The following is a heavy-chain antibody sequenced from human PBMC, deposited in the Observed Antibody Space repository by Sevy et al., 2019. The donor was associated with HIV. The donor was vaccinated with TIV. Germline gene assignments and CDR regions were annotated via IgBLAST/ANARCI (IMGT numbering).Heavy chain of an antibody. CDR3: ARAGGGGYCSGGSCYSSYYYFYGMDV. CDR2: TYYRSKWYN. J-gene: IGHJ6*02. D-gene: IGHD2-15*01. CDR1: GDSVSSNSAA. Sequence: KQSQTLSLTCAISGDSVSSNSAAWNWIRQSPSRGLEWLGRTYYRSKWYNDYAVSVKSRITINPDTPNNQFSLQLNSVTPEDTAVYYCARAGGGGYCSGGSCYSSYYYFYGMDVWGQGTTVTVSS. V-gene: IGHV6-1*01.